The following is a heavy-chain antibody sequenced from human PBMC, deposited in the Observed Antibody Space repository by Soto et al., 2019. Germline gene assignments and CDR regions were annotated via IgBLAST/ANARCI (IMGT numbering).Heavy chain of an antibody. CDR1: GGTVSNNA. D-gene: IGHD2-15*01. J-gene: IGHJ5*02. CDR2: IIPMLGAP. CDR3: ARDFYYTGGNCYHGGWFDP. V-gene: IGHV1-69*12. Sequence: QVQLVQSGAEMQKPGSSVRVSCKASGGTVSNNAISWVRQAPGQGLVWMGGIIPMLGAPNYAQKFQGRLTITADESTSSVYMELRSLISEDTGIYFCARDFYYTGGNCYHGGWFDPWGQGTLVSVSS.